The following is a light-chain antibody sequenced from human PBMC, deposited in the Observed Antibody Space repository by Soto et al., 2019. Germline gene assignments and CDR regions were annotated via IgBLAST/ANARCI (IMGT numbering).Light chain of an antibody. J-gene: IGKJ4*01. CDR1: QGISNW. V-gene: IGKV1-12*01. Sequence: DIQMTQSPSSVSASVGDRVTITCRASQGISNWLAWYQQQPGKAPKLLIYAASSLQSGVPSRFSGGGSGTHFTLIISCLQPEDFATYYCQQTNTFLPLTFGGGTKVDIK. CDR3: QQTNTFLPLT. CDR2: AAS.